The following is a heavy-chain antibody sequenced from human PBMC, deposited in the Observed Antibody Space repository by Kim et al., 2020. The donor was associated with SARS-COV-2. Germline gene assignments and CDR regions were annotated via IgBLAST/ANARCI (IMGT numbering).Heavy chain of an antibody. V-gene: IGHV1-2*06. CDR3: AREEGYYYDSSGYYPGAFDI. J-gene: IGHJ3*02. CDR2: INPNSGGT. D-gene: IGHD3-22*01. Sequence: ASVKVSCKASGYTFTGYYMHWVRQAPGQGLEWMGRINPNSGGTNYAQKFQGRVTMTRDTSISTAYMELSRLRSDDTAVYYCAREEGYYYDSSGYYPGAFDIWGQGTMVTVSS. CDR1: GYTFTGYY.